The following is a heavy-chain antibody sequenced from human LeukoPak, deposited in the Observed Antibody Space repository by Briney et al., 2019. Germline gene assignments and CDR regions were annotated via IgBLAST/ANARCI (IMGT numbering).Heavy chain of an antibody. V-gene: IGHV3-21*01. J-gene: IGHJ4*02. D-gene: IGHD3-10*01. Sequence: PGGSLRLSCAASGFTFSSYSMNWVRQAPGKGLEWVSSISSSSYIYYADSVKGRFTISRDNAKNSLYLQMNSLRAEDTAVYYCARDRRFGELINWGQGTLVTVSS. CDR2: ISSSSYI. CDR1: GFTFSSYS. CDR3: ARDRRFGELIN.